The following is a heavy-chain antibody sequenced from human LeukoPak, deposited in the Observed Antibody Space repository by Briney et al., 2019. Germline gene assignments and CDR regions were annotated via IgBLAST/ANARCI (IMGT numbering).Heavy chain of an antibody. D-gene: IGHD3-9*01. CDR2: IDPTDSYI. J-gene: IGHJ6*02. CDR1: GYSFITYW. CDR3: ARLDILTGYYYGMDV. V-gene: IGHV5-10-1*01. Sequence: GESLKISCRASGYSFITYWISWLRQMPGKGLEWMGRIDPTDSYIDYNPSFQGHVTLSADKSISTAYLQWTSLKASDTAMYYCARLDILTGYYYGMDVWGQGTTVTASS.